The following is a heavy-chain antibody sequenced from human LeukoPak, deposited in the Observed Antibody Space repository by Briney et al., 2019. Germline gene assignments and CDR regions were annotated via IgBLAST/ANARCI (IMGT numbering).Heavy chain of an antibody. J-gene: IGHJ3*02. V-gene: IGHV3-30*02. CDR2: IRYDGSNK. D-gene: IGHD3-10*01. CDR1: GFTFSSYG. CDR3: AKDISGSGEGFDI. Sequence: GGSLRLSCAASGFTFSSYGVHWVRQAPGKGLEWVAFIRYDGSNKYYADSVKGRFTISRDNSKNTLYLQMNSLRAEDTAVYYCAKDISGSGEGFDIWGQGTMVTVSS.